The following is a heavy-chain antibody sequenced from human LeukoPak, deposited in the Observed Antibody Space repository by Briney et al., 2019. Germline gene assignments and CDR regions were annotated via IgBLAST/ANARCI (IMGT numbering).Heavy chain of an antibody. Sequence: SVKVSCKASGGTFSSYAISWVRQAPGQGLEWMGGIIPIFGTANYAQKSQGRVTITTDESTSTAYMELSSLRSEDTAVYYCARPANVDTAMVEAFDIWGQGTMVTVSS. J-gene: IGHJ3*02. CDR3: ARPANVDTAMVEAFDI. CDR2: IIPIFGTA. D-gene: IGHD5-18*01. CDR1: GGTFSSYA. V-gene: IGHV1-69*05.